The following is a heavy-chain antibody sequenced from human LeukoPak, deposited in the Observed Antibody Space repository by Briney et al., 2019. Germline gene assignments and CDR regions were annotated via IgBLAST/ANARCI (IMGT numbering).Heavy chain of an antibody. J-gene: IGHJ4*02. D-gene: IGHD6-19*01. CDR3: ARGGYSIGWAFDY. CDR1: GYTFSTYA. CDR2: INTKTGYP. V-gene: IGHV7-4-1*02. Sequence: VASVKVSCKASGYTFSTYAMNWVRQAPGQEPEWMGWINTKTGYPTYAQDFTGRFVFSLDSSVTTPYLQINSLKAEDTAVYYCARGGYSIGWAFDYWGQGTLVTVSS.